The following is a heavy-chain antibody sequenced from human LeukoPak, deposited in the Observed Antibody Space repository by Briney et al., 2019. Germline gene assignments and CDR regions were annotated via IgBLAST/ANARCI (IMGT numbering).Heavy chain of an antibody. D-gene: IGHD1-26*01. CDR1: GFTFSSYS. CDR3: ARDRGSYYPPGAFDI. J-gene: IGHJ3*02. Sequence: PGGSLRLSCAASGFTFSSYSMNWVRQAPGKGLEWVSSISSSSSYIYYADSVKGRFTISRDNAKNTLYLQMNSLRAEDTAVYYCARDRGSYYPPGAFDIWGQGTMVTVSS. V-gene: IGHV3-21*01. CDR2: ISSSSSYI.